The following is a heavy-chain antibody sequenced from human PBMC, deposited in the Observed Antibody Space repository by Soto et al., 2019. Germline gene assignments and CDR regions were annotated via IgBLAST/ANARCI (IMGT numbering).Heavy chain of an antibody. Sequence: PRGSLRLSCAASGFTFDDYAMHWVRQAPGKGLEWVSGISWNSGSIGYADSVKGRFTISRDNAKNSLYLQMNSLRAEDTALYYCAKDIRTYYDILTGYYKGPDAFDIWGQGTMVTVSS. CDR2: ISWNSGSI. CDR1: GFTFDDYA. V-gene: IGHV3-9*01. J-gene: IGHJ3*02. CDR3: AKDIRTYYDILTGYYKGPDAFDI. D-gene: IGHD3-9*01.